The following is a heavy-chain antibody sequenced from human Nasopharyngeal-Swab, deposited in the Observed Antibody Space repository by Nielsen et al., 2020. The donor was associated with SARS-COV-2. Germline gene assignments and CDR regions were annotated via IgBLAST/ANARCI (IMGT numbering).Heavy chain of an antibody. CDR2: IYPGDSDT. D-gene: IGHD4-17*01. J-gene: IGHJ6*02. Sequence: GESLKISCNGSGYSFTSYWIGWVRQMPGKGLEWMGIIYPGDSDTRYSPSFQGQVTISADKSISTAYLQWSSLKASDTAMYYCASLYGNYYYGMDVWGQGTTVAVSS. V-gene: IGHV5-51*01. CDR1: GYSFTSYW. CDR3: ASLYGNYYYGMDV.